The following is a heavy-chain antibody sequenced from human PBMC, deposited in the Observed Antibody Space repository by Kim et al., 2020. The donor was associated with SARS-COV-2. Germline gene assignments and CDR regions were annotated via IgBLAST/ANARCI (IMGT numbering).Heavy chain of an antibody. Sequence: GGSLRLSCAASGFTFDDYAMHWVRQAPGKGLEWVSGISWNSGSIGYADSMKGRFTISRDNAKNSLYLQMNSLRAEDTALYYCAKDQDHGGIAVAGTGDYWGQGTLVTVSS. D-gene: IGHD6-19*01. V-gene: IGHV3-9*01. CDR2: ISWNSGSI. J-gene: IGHJ4*02. CDR1: GFTFDDYA. CDR3: AKDQDHGGIAVAGTGDY.